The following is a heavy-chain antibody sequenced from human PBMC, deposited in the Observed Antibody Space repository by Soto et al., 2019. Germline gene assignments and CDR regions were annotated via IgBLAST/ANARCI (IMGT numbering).Heavy chain of an antibody. CDR2: INHSGST. CDR1: GGSFSGYY. Sequence: QVQLQQWGAGLLKPSETLSLTCAVYGGSFSGYYWSWIRQPPGKGLEWIGEINHSGSTNYNPSLKSRVTISVDTSKNQSSLKLSSVTAADTAVYYCARGGYSYGKFDYWGQGTLVTVSS. D-gene: IGHD5-18*01. V-gene: IGHV4-34*01. CDR3: ARGGYSYGKFDY. J-gene: IGHJ4*02.